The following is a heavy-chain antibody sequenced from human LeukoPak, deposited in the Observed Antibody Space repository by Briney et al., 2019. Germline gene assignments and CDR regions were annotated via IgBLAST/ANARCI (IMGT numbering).Heavy chain of an antibody. J-gene: IGHJ6*02. Sequence: ASVKVSCKASGYTFTSYGISWVRQAPGQGLEWMGWISAYNGNTNYAQKLQGRVTMTTDTSTSTAYMELRSLRSDDTAVYYCARDRYGDYYYYYCGMDVWGQGTTVTVSS. CDR3: ARDRYGDYYYYYCGMDV. CDR2: ISAYNGNT. CDR1: GYTFTSYG. V-gene: IGHV1-18*01. D-gene: IGHD4-17*01.